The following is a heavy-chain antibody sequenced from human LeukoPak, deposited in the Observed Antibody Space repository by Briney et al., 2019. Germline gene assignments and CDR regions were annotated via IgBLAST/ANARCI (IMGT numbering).Heavy chain of an antibody. D-gene: IGHD5-12*01. V-gene: IGHV3-23*01. Sequence: GGSLRLSCAASGFTFSTYAMSWVRQAPGKGLEWVSAISGSGESTYYAGSVKGRFTISRDNAKNSLYLQMNSLRAEDTAVYYCARSGYDHYYYYYYMDVWGKGTTVTVSS. J-gene: IGHJ6*03. CDR1: GFTFSTYA. CDR3: ARSGYDHYYYYYYMDV. CDR2: ISGSGEST.